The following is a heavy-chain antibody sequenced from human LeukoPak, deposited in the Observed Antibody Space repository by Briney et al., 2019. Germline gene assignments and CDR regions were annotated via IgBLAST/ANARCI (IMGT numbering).Heavy chain of an antibody. CDR1: GFTFSSYA. CDR2: ISGSGGST. CDR3: AKVQQWLTGYFDY. D-gene: IGHD6-19*01. Sequence: PGGSLRLSCAASGFTFSSYAMSWVRQAPGKGLEWVSAISGSGGSTYYADSVKGRFTISRDNSKNTLYLQMNSLRAEDTGVYYCAKVQQWLTGYFDYWGQGTLVTVSS. V-gene: IGHV3-23*01. J-gene: IGHJ4*02.